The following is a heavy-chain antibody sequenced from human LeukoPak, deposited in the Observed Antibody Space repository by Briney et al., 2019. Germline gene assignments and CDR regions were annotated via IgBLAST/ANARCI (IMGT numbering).Heavy chain of an antibody. CDR2: IYYSGST. J-gene: IGHJ5*02. CDR3: ARGVVVLLFDP. CDR1: GGSISSYY. Sequence: SETLSLTCTVSGGSISSYYWSWIRQPPGKGLEWIGYIYYSGSTNYNPSLKSRVTISVDTSKNQFSLKLSSVTAADTAVYYCARGVVVLLFDPWGQGTLVTVSS. V-gene: IGHV4-59*08. D-gene: IGHD2/OR15-2a*01.